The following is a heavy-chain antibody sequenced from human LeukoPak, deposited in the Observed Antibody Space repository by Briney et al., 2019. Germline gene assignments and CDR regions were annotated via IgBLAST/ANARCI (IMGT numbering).Heavy chain of an antibody. J-gene: IGHJ5*02. V-gene: IGHV4-59*01. CDR1: GGSIKSNY. Sequence: SETLSLTCTVSGGSIKSNYWSWIRQPPGKGLEWIGYGYYSGTTNYNPSFKSRVTISLDTSKSQFSLKLRFVTTADTAVYYCARDFQWLVHFWFDPWGQGTLVTVSS. D-gene: IGHD6-19*01. CDR2: GYYSGTT. CDR3: ARDFQWLVHFWFDP.